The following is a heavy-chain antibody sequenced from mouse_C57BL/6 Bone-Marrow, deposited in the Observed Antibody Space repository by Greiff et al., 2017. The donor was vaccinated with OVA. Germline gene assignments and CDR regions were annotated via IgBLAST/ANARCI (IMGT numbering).Heavy chain of an antibody. J-gene: IGHJ2*01. V-gene: IGHV1-55*01. CDR2: IYPGSGST. CDR1: GYTFTSYW. Sequence: VQLQQPGAELVKPGASVKMSCKASGYTFTSYWITWVKQRPGQGLEWIGDIYPGSGSTNYNEKFKSKATLTVDTSSSTAYMQLSSLTSEDSAVYYCARRGSSPLDGFDYWGKGTTLTVSS. D-gene: IGHD1-1*01. CDR3: ARRGSSPLDGFDY.